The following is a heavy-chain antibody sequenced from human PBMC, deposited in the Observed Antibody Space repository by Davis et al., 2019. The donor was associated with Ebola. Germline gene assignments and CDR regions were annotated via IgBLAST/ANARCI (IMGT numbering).Heavy chain of an antibody. V-gene: IGHV3-30*03. CDR3: ARDADKSPNWNCDY. CDR2: ISYDGSNK. CDR1: GFTFSSYG. D-gene: IGHD1-1*01. J-gene: IGHJ4*02. Sequence: GESLKISCAASGFTFSSYGMHWVRQAPGKGLEWVAVISYDGSNKYYADSVKGRFTISRDNAKNSLYLQMNSLRAEDTAVYYCARDADKSPNWNCDYWGQGTLVTVSS.